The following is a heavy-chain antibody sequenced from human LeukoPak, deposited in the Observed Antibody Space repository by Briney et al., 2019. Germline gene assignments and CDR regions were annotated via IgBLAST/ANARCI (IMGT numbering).Heavy chain of an antibody. Sequence: GGSLRLSCAASGFTFSSYAMSWVRQAPGKGLEWVSVISGSGGSTYYADSVKGRFTISRDNSKNTLYLQMNSLRAEDTAVYYCARERAATSGMDVWGQGTTVTVSS. CDR3: ARERAATSGMDV. CDR2: ISGSGGST. D-gene: IGHD5-12*01. V-gene: IGHV3-23*01. J-gene: IGHJ6*02. CDR1: GFTFSSYA.